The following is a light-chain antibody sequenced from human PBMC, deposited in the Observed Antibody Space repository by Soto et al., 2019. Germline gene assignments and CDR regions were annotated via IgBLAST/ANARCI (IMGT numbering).Light chain of an antibody. CDR3: QQYGTSPHT. Sequence: EIVLTQSPGTLSLSPGERATLSCRASQSVSSNYLAWYQQKPGQAPRLLIYAASNRATDIPDRFSGSGSGTDFTLTISRLEPEDSAVYSCQQYGTSPHTFGQGTKLEIK. V-gene: IGKV3-20*01. J-gene: IGKJ2*01. CDR1: QSVSSNY. CDR2: AAS.